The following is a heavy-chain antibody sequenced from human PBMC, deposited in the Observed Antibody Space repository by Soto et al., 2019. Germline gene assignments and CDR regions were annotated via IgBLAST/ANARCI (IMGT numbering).Heavy chain of an antibody. CDR3: ARPARVAAAGSGPTGGDY. J-gene: IGHJ4*02. D-gene: IGHD6-13*01. V-gene: IGHV5-51*01. CDR2: IYPGDSDT. CDR1: GYSFTSYW. Sequence: PGECLKISCKGSGYSFTSYWIGWVRQMPGKGLEWMGIIYPGDSDTRYSPSFQGQVTISADKSISTAYLQWSSLKASDTAMYYCARPARVAAAGSGPTGGDYWGQGTLVTVSS.